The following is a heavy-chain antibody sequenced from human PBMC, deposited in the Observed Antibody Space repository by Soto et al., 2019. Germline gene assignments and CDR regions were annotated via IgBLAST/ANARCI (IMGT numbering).Heavy chain of an antibody. CDR3: ARRYGYGTFDI. J-gene: IGHJ3*02. Sequence: PSETLSLTCTVSGGSISSGGYYWSWIRQHPGKGLEWIGSIYYSGSTKYNPSLKSRVSISVDTSKNQFSLKLSSVTAADTAVYFCARRYGYGTFDIWGQATMVTVSS. CDR2: IYYSGST. V-gene: IGHV4-61*08. CDR1: GGSISSGGYY. D-gene: IGHD5-18*01.